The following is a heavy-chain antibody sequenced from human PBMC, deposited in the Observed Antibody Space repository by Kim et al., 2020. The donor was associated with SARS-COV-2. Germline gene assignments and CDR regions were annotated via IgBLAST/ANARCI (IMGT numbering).Heavy chain of an antibody. CDR3: ARITGGSPDY. CDR2: Y. V-gene: IGHV6-1*01. D-gene: IGHD2-8*02. J-gene: IGHJ4*02. Sequence: YNYAVSVKSRITNNPDTSKTQFSLQLNSVTPEDTAVYYCARITGGSPDYWGQGTLVTVSS.